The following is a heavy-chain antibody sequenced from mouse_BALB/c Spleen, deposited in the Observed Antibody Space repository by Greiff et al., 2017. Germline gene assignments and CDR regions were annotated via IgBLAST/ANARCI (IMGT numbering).Heavy chain of an antibody. Sequence: VQLQQSGPELVKPGASVRISCKASGYTFTSYYIHWVKQRPGQGLEWIGWIYPGNVNTKYNEKFKGKATLTADKSSSTAYMQLSSLTSEDSAVYFCARRSSYYGNYSDYWGQGTTLTVSS. CDR3: ARRSSYYGNYSDY. CDR1: GYTFTSYY. V-gene: IGHV1S56*01. D-gene: IGHD2-10*01. CDR2: IYPGNVNT. J-gene: IGHJ2*01.